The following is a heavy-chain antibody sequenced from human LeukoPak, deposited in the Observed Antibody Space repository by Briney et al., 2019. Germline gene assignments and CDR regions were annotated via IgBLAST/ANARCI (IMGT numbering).Heavy chain of an antibody. CDR3: ARGLRGGATTMYYYYYGMDV. CDR2: INPSGGST. Sequence: ASVKVSCKASGYTFTSYGISWVRQAPGQGLEWMGIINPSGGSTSYAQKFQGRVTMTRDTSTSTVYMELSSLRSEDTAVYYCARGLRGGATTMYYYYYGMDVWGQGTTVTVSS. V-gene: IGHV1-46*01. CDR1: GYTFTSYG. J-gene: IGHJ6*02. D-gene: IGHD1-26*01.